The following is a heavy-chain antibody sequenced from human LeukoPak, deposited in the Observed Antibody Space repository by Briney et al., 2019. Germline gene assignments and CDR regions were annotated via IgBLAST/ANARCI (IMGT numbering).Heavy chain of an antibody. CDR2: VKEDGSEK. D-gene: IGHD3-10*01. V-gene: IGHV3-7*01. J-gene: IGHJ6*03. CDR1: GFTFSSYG. CDR3: ARDVGTNDYGSGTYYREYFYYYMDV. Sequence: GGSLRLSCAASGFTFSSYGMNWVRQAPGKGLEWVANVKEDGSEKYYVDSVKGRFTISRDNAKNSLYLQMNSLRAEDTAVYYCARDVGTNDYGSGTYYREYFYYYMDVWGKGTTVTVSS.